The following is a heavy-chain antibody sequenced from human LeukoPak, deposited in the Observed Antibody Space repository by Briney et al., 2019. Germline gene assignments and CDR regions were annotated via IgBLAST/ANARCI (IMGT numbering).Heavy chain of an antibody. CDR3: ARGDSSGWERYYYYGMDV. CDR1: GGSISSYY. D-gene: IGHD6-19*01. CDR2: IYYSGST. Sequence: PSETLSLTCTVSGGSISSYYWSWIRQPPGKGLEWIGYIYYSGSTNYNPSLKSRVTISVDTSKNQFSLKLSSVTAADTAVYYCARGDSSGWERYYYYGMDVWGQGTTVTVSS. J-gene: IGHJ6*02. V-gene: IGHV4-59*01.